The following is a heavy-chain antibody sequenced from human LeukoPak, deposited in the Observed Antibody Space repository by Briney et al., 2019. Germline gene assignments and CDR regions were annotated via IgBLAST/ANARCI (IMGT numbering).Heavy chain of an antibody. Sequence: GESLRLSWAASGFTFSSYCMRWVRQAPGKGLGWVAVISYDGSNKYYADSVKGRFTIYGDNSKDTLYLQMNSLRAEDTAVYCCAKDPSYSYDSSGWPPAYYFDYWGQGTLVTVSS. CDR2: ISYDGSNK. CDR1: GFTFSSYC. D-gene: IGHD3-22*01. J-gene: IGHJ4*02. V-gene: IGHV3-30*18. CDR3: AKDPSYSYDSSGWPPAYYFDY.